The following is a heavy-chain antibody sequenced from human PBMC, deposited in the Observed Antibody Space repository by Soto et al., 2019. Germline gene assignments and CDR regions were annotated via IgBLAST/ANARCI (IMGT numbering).Heavy chain of an antibody. V-gene: IGHV4-59*01. CDR3: ARHFWSGYDAFDI. CDR1: GGSISSYY. CDR2: IYYSGRT. J-gene: IGHJ3*02. Sequence: SETLSLTCTVSGGSISSYYWSWIRQPPGKGLEWIGYIYYSGRTNYNPSLKSRVTISVDTSKNQFSLKLRSVTAADTAAYYCARHFWSGYDAFDIWGQGTMVTVSS. D-gene: IGHD3-3*01.